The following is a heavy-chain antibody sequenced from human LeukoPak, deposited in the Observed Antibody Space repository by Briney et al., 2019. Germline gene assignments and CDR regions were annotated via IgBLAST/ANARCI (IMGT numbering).Heavy chain of an antibody. D-gene: IGHD3-22*01. J-gene: IGHJ4*02. CDR2: IGTAGDT. CDR1: GFTFSSYD. V-gene: IGHV3-13*01. CDR3: TKRHDYYETSGYYPDFDF. Sequence: GGSLRLSCAASGFTFSSYDMHWVRQATGKGLEWVSAIGTAGDTYYPGSVKGRFTISRDNSENTLYLQMNSLRAEDTALYYCTKRHDYYETSGYYPDFDFWGQGTLVSVSP.